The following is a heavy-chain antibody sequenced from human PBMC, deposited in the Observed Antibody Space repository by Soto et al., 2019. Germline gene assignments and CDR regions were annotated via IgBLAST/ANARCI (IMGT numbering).Heavy chain of an antibody. D-gene: IGHD2-21*01. CDR1: GYTFTSYY. CDR2: VNPSGGHT. J-gene: IGHJ6*02. V-gene: IGHV1-46*01. CDR3: ARGVVATNYYYGMDV. Sequence: ASVKVSCKASGYTFTSYYLHWVRQAPGQGLEWMGIVNPSGGHTSYAQKFQGRVTITGDTSASTAYMELSSLRSEDTAVYYCARGVVATNYYYGMDVWGQGTTVTVSS.